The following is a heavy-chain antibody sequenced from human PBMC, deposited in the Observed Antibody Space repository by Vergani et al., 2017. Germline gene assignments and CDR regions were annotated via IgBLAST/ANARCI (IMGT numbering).Heavy chain of an antibody. Sequence: QVQLVQSGAEVKKPGSSVKVSCKASGGTFSSYAISWVRQAPGQGLEWMGGIIPICGTANYAQKFQGRVPIAADESTGTACMRLSSLRSEDTAVYYGARDDYDYVWGSYRYQLDFWGQGTLVTVSS. J-gene: IGHJ4*02. CDR1: GGTFSSYA. V-gene: IGHV1-69*01. CDR3: ARDDYDYVWGSYRYQLDF. CDR2: IIPICGTA. D-gene: IGHD3-16*02.